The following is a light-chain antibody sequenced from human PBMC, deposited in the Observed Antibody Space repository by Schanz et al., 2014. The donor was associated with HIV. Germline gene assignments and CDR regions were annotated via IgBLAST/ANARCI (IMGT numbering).Light chain of an antibody. J-gene: IGLJ2*01. CDR2: VNH. CDR3: ATWDTTLSAVV. Sequence: QSVLTQPPSVSGAPGQRVTISCSGGALNLGHNFVSWYQQFPGTAPKLLIYVNHQRPSDIPDRFSGSKTGTSATLAIVGLQTGDEADYYCATWDTTLSAVVFGGGTKLTVL. CDR1: ALNLGHNF. V-gene: IGLV1-51*01.